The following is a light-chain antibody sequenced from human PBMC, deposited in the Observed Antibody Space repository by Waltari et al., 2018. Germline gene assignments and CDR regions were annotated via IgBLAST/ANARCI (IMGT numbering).Light chain of an antibody. Sequence: SALTQPRSVSGSPGQSVTISCTGTTNDLGSYNYVSWYQQHPGKAPKLIILDVTKRPSGVPERLSGSKAGNTASLTISGLRAEEEAEYYCCSYAGSYTWVFGGGTKLTVV. CDR1: TNDLGSYNY. J-gene: IGLJ3*02. CDR2: DVT. V-gene: IGLV2-11*01. CDR3: CSYAGSYTWV.